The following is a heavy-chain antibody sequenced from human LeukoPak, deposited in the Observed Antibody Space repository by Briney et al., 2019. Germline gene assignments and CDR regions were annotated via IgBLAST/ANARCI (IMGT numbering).Heavy chain of an antibody. CDR2: IYYSGST. V-gene: IGHV4-59*01. Sequence: SETLSLTCTVSGGSISSYYWSWIRQPPGKRLEWIGYIYYSGSTKYKPSLTSRVTISVDTSKNQFSLKLSSVTAADTAVYYCASGGNWSRHDHWGQGTLVTVSA. D-gene: IGHD1-1*01. J-gene: IGHJ4*01. CDR3: ASGGNWSRHDH. CDR1: GGSISSYY.